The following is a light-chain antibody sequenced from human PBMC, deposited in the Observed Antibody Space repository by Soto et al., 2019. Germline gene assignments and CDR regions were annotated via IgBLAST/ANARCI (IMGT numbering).Light chain of an antibody. J-gene: IGLJ2*01. CDR1: SSDVGGYNY. V-gene: IGLV2-14*03. CDR3: CSYTSSSTPVV. CDR2: DVS. Sequence: QSVLTQPASVSGSPGQSITISCTGTSSDVGGYNYVSWYQQHPGKAPKLMIYDVSNRPSGVSNRFSGSKSGNTASLTISGLQAEHEADYYCCSYTSSSTPVVFGGGTKLTVL.